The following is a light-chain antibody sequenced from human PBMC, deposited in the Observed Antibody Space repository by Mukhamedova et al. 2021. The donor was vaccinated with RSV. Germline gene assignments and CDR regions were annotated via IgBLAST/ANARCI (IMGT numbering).Light chain of an antibody. J-gene: IGKJ4*01. V-gene: IGKV1-12*01. CDR3: QQTHSFPLT. CDR2: AAS. Sequence: WYQRRVHGKGPKLLIYAASILQSGVPSRFSGSGYGIDFTLTINSLQPEDVATYYCQQTHSFPLTFGGGTKVEIK.